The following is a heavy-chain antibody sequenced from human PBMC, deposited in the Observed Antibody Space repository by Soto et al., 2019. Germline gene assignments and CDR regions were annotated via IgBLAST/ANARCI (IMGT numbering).Heavy chain of an antibody. CDR1: GGTFSSYA. CDR3: VFDYYDSSGYYYGISRDY. J-gene: IGHJ4*02. CDR2: IIPIFGTA. D-gene: IGHD3-22*01. V-gene: IGHV1-69*13. Sequence: ASVKVSCXASGGTFSSYAISWVRQAPGQGLEWMGGIIPIFGTANYAQKFQGRVTITADESTSTAYMELSSLRSEDTAVYYCVFDYYDSSGYYYGISRDYWGQGTLVTVSS.